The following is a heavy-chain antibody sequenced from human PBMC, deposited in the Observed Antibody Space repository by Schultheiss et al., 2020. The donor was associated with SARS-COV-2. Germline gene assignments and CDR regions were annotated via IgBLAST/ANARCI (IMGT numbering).Heavy chain of an antibody. CDR1: RGSISSGGYY. D-gene: IGHD4-17*01. CDR3: AREMPGATVTFGTWES. J-gene: IGHJ5*02. Sequence: SETLSLTCTVSRGSISSGGYYWCWIRQHPGKGLEWIGYIYYSGSTYYNPSLKSRVTMSLDTSKNQFSLKLNSVTAADTAVYYCAREMPGATVTFGTWESWGQGTLVTVSS. CDR2: IYYSGST. V-gene: IGHV4-31*03.